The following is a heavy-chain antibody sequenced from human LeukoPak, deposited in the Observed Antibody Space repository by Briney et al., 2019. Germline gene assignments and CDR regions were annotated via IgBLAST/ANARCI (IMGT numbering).Heavy chain of an antibody. V-gene: IGHV4-30-2*01. Sequence: PSETLSLTRTVSGGSISGGGYYWSWIRQPPGKGLEWIGYIYHSGSTYYNPSLKSRVTISVDRSKNQFSLKLSSVTAADTAVYYCARQGCSGWCDAFDIWGQGTMVTVSS. D-gene: IGHD6-19*01. CDR1: GGSISGGGYY. J-gene: IGHJ3*02. CDR2: IYHSGST. CDR3: ARQGCSGWCDAFDI.